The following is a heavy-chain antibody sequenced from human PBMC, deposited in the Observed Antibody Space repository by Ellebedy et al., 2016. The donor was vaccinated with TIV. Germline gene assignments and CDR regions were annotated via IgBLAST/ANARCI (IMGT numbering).Heavy chain of an antibody. CDR3: ARDQGEWLRHNGMDV. Sequence: GESLKISCAASGFTFSSYAMSWVRQAPGKGLEWVSAISGSGGSTYYADSVKGRFTISRDNSKNTLNLQMHSLRAEATAVYYCARDQGEWLRHNGMDVWGQGTTVTVSS. J-gene: IGHJ6*02. V-gene: IGHV3-23*01. CDR2: ISGSGGST. D-gene: IGHD3-10*01. CDR1: GFTFSSYA.